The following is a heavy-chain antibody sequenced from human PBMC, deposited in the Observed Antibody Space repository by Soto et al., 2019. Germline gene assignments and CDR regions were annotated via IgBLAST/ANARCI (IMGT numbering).Heavy chain of an antibody. CDR3: ARDRRTHGLLDY. Sequence: TLEILSLTCTVADGYIIGVGDYCSCIRHQRGKCLEWIGYIYYSGSIYYHPSVKIRVMISLAASNNQFSLELSSVSAADTAVYYCARDRRTHGLLDYWGQGTLVTVSS. J-gene: IGHJ4*02. V-gene: IGHV4-31*02. CDR2: IYYSGSI. CDR1: DGYIIGVGDY.